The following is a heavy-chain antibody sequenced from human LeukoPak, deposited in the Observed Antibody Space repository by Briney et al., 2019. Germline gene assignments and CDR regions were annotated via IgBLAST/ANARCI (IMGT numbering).Heavy chain of an antibody. CDR1: GFTFRTHA. V-gene: IGHV3-7*01. CDR3: ARDGSRRPFDY. CDR2: IKQDGSEK. Sequence: EPGGSLRLSCAASGFTFRTHAMHWVRQAPGKGLEWVANIKQDGSEKYYVDSVKGRFTISRDNAKNSLYLQMNSLRAEDTAVYYCARDGSRRPFDYWGQGTLVTVSS. J-gene: IGHJ4*02.